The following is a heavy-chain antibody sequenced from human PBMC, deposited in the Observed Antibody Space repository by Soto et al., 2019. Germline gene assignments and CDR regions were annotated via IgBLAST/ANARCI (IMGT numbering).Heavy chain of an antibody. D-gene: IGHD1-26*01. Sequence: SETLSLTCTVSGGSISSGGYYWSWIRQPPGKGLEWIGYIYYLGRTNYNSSLKSRITMSIDTSKNQFSLKLSSVTAADTAIYYCARDPVGVTHFDYWGQGAPVTVSS. CDR3: ARDPVGVTHFDY. CDR2: IYYLGRT. V-gene: IGHV4-61*08. J-gene: IGHJ4*02. CDR1: GGSISSGGYY.